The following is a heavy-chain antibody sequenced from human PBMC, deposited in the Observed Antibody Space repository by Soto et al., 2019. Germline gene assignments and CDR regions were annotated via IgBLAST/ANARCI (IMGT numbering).Heavy chain of an antibody. Sequence: SDTLSLTCTVSGGSVSSGSYYWSWIRQPPGKGLEWIGYIYYSGSTNYNPSLKSRVTISVDTSKNQFSLKLSSVTAADTAVYYCAREAQRGYSYGSDYFDYWGQGTLVTVSS. CDR2: IYYSGST. J-gene: IGHJ4*02. CDR1: GGSVSSGSYY. D-gene: IGHD5-18*01. CDR3: AREAQRGYSYGSDYFDY. V-gene: IGHV4-61*01.